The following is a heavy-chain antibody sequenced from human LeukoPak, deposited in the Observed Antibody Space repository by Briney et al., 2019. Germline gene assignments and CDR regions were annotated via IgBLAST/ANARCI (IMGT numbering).Heavy chain of an antibody. J-gene: IGHJ4*02. CDR2: IYYSGST. CDR3: ARVPPFGFSYYFDY. Sequence: PSETLSLTCTVSVDPISSYYWSWIRQPPGKGLEWIGYIYYSGSTNYNPSLKSRVTISVDTSKNQFSLKLSSVTAADTAVYYCARVPPFGFSYYFDYWGQGTLVTVSS. V-gene: IGHV4-59*01. D-gene: IGHD3-10*01. CDR1: VDPISSYY.